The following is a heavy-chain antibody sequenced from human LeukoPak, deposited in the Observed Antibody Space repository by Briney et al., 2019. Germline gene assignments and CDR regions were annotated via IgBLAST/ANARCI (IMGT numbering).Heavy chain of an antibody. CDR1: GYIFTTYY. D-gene: IGHD1-26*01. CDR3: ARASSGSLDY. CDR2: INPSGGST. J-gene: IGHJ4*02. Sequence: ASVKVSCKTSGYIFTTYYMHWVRQAPGQGLEWMGMINPSGGSTSYAQKLQGRVTMTTDTSTSTAYMELRSLRSDDTAVYYCARASSGSLDYWGQGTLVTVSS. V-gene: IGHV1-46*01.